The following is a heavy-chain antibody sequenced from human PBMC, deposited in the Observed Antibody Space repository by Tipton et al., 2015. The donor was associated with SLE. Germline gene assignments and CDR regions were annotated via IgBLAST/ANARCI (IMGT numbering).Heavy chain of an antibody. V-gene: IGHV3-74*01. Sequence: SLRLSCATSGFTFITYWMHWVRQAQGKGLVWVSRINGDGSSTNYADSVKGRFTVSRDNAKSTLYLQMHSLRVEDTALYYCARDPTGGYNWFDAWGQGTLVTVSS. D-gene: IGHD3-16*01. CDR2: INGDGSST. CDR1: GFTFITYW. CDR3: ARDPTGGYNWFDA. J-gene: IGHJ5*02.